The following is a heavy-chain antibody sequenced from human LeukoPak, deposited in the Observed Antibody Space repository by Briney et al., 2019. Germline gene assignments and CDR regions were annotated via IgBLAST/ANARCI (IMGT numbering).Heavy chain of an antibody. CDR2: ISWNSGSI. J-gene: IGHJ3*02. CDR3: AKDIGLAVALADAFDI. CDR1: GFTFDDYA. Sequence: PGGSLRLSCAASGFTFDDYAMHWVRQAPGKGLEWVSGISWNSGSIGYADSVKGRFTISRDNAKNSLYLQMNSLRAEDTALYYCAKDIGLAVALADAFDIWGQGTMVTVSS. V-gene: IGHV3-9*01. D-gene: IGHD6-19*01.